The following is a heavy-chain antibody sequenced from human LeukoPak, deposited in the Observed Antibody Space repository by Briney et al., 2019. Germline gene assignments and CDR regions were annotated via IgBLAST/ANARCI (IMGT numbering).Heavy chain of an antibody. CDR2: INHRGST. CDR3: ARDSYYYDSSGYYRYDY. Sequence: SETLSLTCVAYGGSFSGYYWSWIRQSPGKGLEWIGEINHRGSTNYNPSLKSRVTMSVDTSKNQFSLKLSSVTAADTAVYYCARDSYYYDSSGYYRYDYWGQGTLVTVSS. J-gene: IGHJ4*02. V-gene: IGHV4-34*01. CDR1: GGSFSGYY. D-gene: IGHD3-22*01.